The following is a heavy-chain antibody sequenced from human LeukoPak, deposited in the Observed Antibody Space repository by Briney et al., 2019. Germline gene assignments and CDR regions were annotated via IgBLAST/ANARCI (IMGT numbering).Heavy chain of an antibody. V-gene: IGHV3-13*04. J-gene: IGHJ3*02. CDR1: GFTFSSYD. CDR2: IGTAGDT. D-gene: IGHD3-10*01. Sequence: QPGGSLRLSCAASGFTFSSYDMHWVRQGTGKGLEWVSAIGTAGDTYYPGSVKGRFTTSRENAKNSLYLQMNSLRVGDTAVYYCTRGRGWGTFDIWGQGTMVTVPS. CDR3: TRGRGWGTFDI.